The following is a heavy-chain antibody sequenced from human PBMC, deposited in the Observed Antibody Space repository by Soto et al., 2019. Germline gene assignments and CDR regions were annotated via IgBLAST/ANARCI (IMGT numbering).Heavy chain of an antibody. D-gene: IGHD5-12*01. CDR1: GGSFSGYY. J-gene: IGHJ4*02. CDR2: INHSGST. CDR3: ARMGGYSGYDYRGD. Sequence: QVQLQQWGAGLLKPSETLSLTCAVYGGSFSGYYWSWIRQPPGKGLEWIGEINHSGSTNYNPSLKSRVTLSVDTSKNQFSLKLSSVTAADTAVYYCARMGGYSGYDYRGDWGQGTLVTVSS. V-gene: IGHV4-34*01.